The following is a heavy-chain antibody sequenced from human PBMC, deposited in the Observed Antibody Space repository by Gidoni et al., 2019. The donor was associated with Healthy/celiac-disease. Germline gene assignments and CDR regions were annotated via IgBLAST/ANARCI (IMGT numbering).Heavy chain of an antibody. CDR1: GGSISSYY. J-gene: IGHJ6*03. D-gene: IGHD3-10*01. CDR3: AREGSYLVRGPPYDYYYYMDV. V-gene: IGHV4-59*01. CDR2: IYYSGST. Sequence: QVQLQESGPGLVKPSETLSLTCTVSGGSISSYYWSWLRQPPGKGLEWIGYIYYSGSTNYNPSLKSRVTISVDTSKNQFSLKLSSVTAADTAVYYCAREGSYLVRGPPYDYYYYMDVWGKGTTVTVSS.